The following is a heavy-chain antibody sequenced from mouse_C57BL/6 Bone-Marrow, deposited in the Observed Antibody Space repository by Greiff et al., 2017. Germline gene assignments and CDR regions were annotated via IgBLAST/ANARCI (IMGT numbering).Heavy chain of an antibody. V-gene: IGHV1-63*01. CDR1: GYTFTNYW. D-gene: IGHD1-1*01. CDR2: IYPGGGYT. CDR3: ARSGYGSSSWYFDV. J-gene: IGHJ1*03. Sequence: QVQLKPSGAELVRPGTSVKMSCKASGYTFTNYWIGWAKQRPGHGLEWIGDIYPGGGYTNYNEKFKGKATLTADKSSSTAYMQFSSLTSEDSAIYYCARSGYGSSSWYFDVWGTGTTVTVSS.